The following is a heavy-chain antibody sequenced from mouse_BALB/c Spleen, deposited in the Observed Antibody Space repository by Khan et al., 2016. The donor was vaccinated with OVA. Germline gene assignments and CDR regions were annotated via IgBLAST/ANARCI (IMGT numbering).Heavy chain of an antibody. J-gene: IGHJ4*01. V-gene: IGHV9-2-1*01. Sequence: QIQLVQSGPELKKPGETVKISCKASGYTFTDYSMQWVKQAPGKGLKWVGWINTETGEPTYADDFKGRFAFSLETSASTADLQINNLKNEDTATYFCTRKDYDRGGLYAMDYWGQGTSVTVSS. CDR3: TRKDYDRGGLYAMDY. D-gene: IGHD2-4*01. CDR1: GYTFTDYS. CDR2: INTETGEP.